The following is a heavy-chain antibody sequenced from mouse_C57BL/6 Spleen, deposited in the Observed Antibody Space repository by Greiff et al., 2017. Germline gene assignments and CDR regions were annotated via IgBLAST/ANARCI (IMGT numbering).Heavy chain of an antibody. CDR2: ISSGSSTI. Sequence: EVQLVESGGGLVKPGGSLKLSCAASGFTFSDYGMHWVRQAPEKGLEWVAYISSGSSTIYYADTVKGRFTISRDNAKNTLFLQMTSLTSEDTAMYDCARWSYDYPYDFDYWGQGTTLTVSS. J-gene: IGHJ2*01. D-gene: IGHD2-4*01. CDR3: ARWSYDYPYDFDY. V-gene: IGHV5-17*01. CDR1: GFTFSDYG.